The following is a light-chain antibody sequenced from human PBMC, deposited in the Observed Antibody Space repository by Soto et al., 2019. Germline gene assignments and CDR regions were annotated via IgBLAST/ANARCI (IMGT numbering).Light chain of an antibody. CDR2: AAS. Sequence: DIQMTQPSSSLSASVGDRVTITCRASQGISSSLAWYQHKPGKVPELLSYAASTLHSGVPSRFSCSGSGTDFTLTISSLQPEDVATYTCQEYYSPAFTFGRGTKRNFK. V-gene: IGKV1-27*01. CDR3: QEYYSPAFT. CDR1: QGISSS. J-gene: IGKJ3*01.